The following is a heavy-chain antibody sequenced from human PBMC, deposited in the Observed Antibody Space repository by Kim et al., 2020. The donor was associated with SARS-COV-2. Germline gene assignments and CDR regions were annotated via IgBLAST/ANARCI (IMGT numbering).Heavy chain of an antibody. CDR2: INSDGSST. CDR1: GFTFSSYW. V-gene: IGHV3-74*01. Sequence: GGSLRLSCAASGFTFSSYWMHWVRQAPGKGLVWVSRINSDGSSTSSADSVKGRFTISRDNAKNTLYLQMNSLRAEDTAVYYCARGEVGATPHYYYYGMDVWGQGTTVTVSS. D-gene: IGHD1-26*01. J-gene: IGHJ6*02. CDR3: ARGEVGATPHYYYYGMDV.